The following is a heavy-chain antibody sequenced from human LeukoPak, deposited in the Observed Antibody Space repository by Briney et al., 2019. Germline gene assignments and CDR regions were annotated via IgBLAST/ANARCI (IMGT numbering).Heavy chain of an antibody. CDR2: ICYSGST. CDR3: ARGRAGIVGAKVRSWYYYGMDV. D-gene: IGHD1-26*01. J-gene: IGHJ6*02. CDR1: GGSISSYY. V-gene: IGHV4-59*01. Sequence: PSETLSLTCTVSGGSISSYYWSWIRQPPGKGLEWIGYICYSGSTNYNPSLKSRVTISVDTSKNQFSLKLSSVTAADTAVYYYARGRAGIVGAKVRSWYYYGMDVWGQGTTVTVSS.